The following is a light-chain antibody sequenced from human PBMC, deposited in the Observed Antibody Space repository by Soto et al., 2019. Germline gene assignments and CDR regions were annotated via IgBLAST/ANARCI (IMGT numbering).Light chain of an antibody. Sequence: DIQMTQSPSTLSASVGDRLTITCRASQSISSWLAWFQQKPGKAPNLLIYQASSLEGGVPSRFSGSGSGTEFTLTISSLQPDDSASYYCQQYYLNPWTFGQGTKVDIK. CDR3: QQYYLNPWT. CDR1: QSISSW. V-gene: IGKV1-5*03. CDR2: QAS. J-gene: IGKJ1*01.